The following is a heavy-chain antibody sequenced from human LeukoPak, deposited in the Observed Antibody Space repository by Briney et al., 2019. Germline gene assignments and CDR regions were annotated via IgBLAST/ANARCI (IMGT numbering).Heavy chain of an antibody. CDR2: IYTSGST. CDR1: GGSISSYY. D-gene: IGHD1-26*01. J-gene: IGHJ2*01. CDR3: ARQGVGASRYFDL. Sequence: PSETLSLTCTVSGGSISSYYWSWVRQPAGKGLECIGRIYTSGSTNYNPSLKSRVTMSVDTSKNQFSLKLSSVTAADTAVYCCARQGVGASRYFDLWGRGTLVTVSS. V-gene: IGHV4-4*07.